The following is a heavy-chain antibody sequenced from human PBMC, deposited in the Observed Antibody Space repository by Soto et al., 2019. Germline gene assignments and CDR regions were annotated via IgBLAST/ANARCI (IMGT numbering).Heavy chain of an antibody. Sequence: QVQLVQSGAEVKKPGSSVKVSCKASGGTFSSYAISWVRQAPGQGLEWMGGIIPIFGTANYAQKFQGRVTITADESTSTAYMEVSSLRSEDTAVYYCARVRLASTLGSDYYYGMDVWGQGTTVTVSS. CDR2: IIPIFGTA. V-gene: IGHV1-69*12. J-gene: IGHJ6*02. CDR3: ARVRLASTLGSDYYYGMDV. CDR1: GGTFSSYA. D-gene: IGHD6-25*01.